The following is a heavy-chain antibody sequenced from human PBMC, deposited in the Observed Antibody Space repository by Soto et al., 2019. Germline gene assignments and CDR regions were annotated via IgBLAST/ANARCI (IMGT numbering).Heavy chain of an antibody. CDR2: ISYDGSNK. V-gene: IGHV3-30*03. CDR3: ALPPYGSSSWYGYFQH. D-gene: IGHD6-13*01. Sequence: QVQLVESGGGVVQPGRSLRLSCAASGFTFSSCGMHWVRQAPGKGLEWVAVISYDGSNKYYVDSVKGRFTISRDNSKNTLYLQMNSLRAEDTAVYYCALPPYGSSSWYGYFQHWGQGTLGTVSS. CDR1: GFTFSSCG. J-gene: IGHJ1*01.